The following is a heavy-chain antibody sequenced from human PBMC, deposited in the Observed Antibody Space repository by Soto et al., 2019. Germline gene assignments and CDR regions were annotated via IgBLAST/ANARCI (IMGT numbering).Heavy chain of an antibody. CDR2: FDPEDGET. Sequence: ASVKVSCKVSGYTLTELSMHWVRQAPGKGLEWMGGFDPEDGETIYAQKFQGRVTMTEDTSTDTAYVELSSLRSDDTAVYYCARTDIVVVVADPNRAFDIWGQGTMVTVSS. V-gene: IGHV1-24*01. J-gene: IGHJ3*02. CDR1: GYTLTELS. D-gene: IGHD2-15*01. CDR3: ARTDIVVVVADPNRAFDI.